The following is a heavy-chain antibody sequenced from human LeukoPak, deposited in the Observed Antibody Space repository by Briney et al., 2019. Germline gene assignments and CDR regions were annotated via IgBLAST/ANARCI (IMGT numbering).Heavy chain of an antibody. CDR1: GFSFTSFW. J-gene: IGHJ4*02. Sequence: PGGSLRLSCAASGFSFTSFWMHWVRQAPGKGLVWVSRINPDGSYTDYADSVQGRFTISRDNTKNTLYLQMNSLRADDTSLYFCAKDLRGARDFLGQGTLVTVSS. D-gene: IGHD1-26*01. CDR2: INPDGSYT. V-gene: IGHV3-74*01. CDR3: AKDLRGARDF.